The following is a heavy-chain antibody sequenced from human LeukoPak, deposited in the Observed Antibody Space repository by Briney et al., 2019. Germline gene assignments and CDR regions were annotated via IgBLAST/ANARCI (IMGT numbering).Heavy chain of an antibody. J-gene: IGHJ4*02. V-gene: IGHV3-72*01. CDR2: SRNKANSYTT. Sequence: GGSLRLSCAASGFTLSDHYMDWVRQAPGKGLEWVGRSRNKANSYTTEYAAAVTGRFTIARDDSENALYLQMNSLKTEDTAVYYCARGDSSGYSNYWGQRAGLAVSS. CDR1: GFTLSDHY. CDR3: ARGDSSGYSNY. D-gene: IGHD3-22*01.